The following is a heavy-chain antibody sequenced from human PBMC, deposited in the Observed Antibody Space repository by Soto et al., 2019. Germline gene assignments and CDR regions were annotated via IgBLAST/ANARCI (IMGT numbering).Heavy chain of an antibody. D-gene: IGHD3-22*01. V-gene: IGHV3-33*05. Sequence: GGSLRLSCAASGFTFISYGMHWVRQAPGKGLQWVAFISYDGSDRYYEDSVKGRFTISRDNSKNTLYLQMNSLRAEDTAVYYCARESGGGYDSSGHIAYWGQGTLVTVSS. CDR2: ISYDGSDR. CDR3: ARESGGGYDSSGHIAY. CDR1: GFTFISYG. J-gene: IGHJ4*02.